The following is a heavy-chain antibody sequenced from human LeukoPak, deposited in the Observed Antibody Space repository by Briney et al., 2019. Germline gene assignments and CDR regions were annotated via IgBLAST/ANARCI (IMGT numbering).Heavy chain of an antibody. CDR1: GGSISSGGYS. D-gene: IGHD3-3*01. V-gene: IGHV4-30-2*01. Sequence: SETLSLTCAVSGGSISSGGYSWSWIRQPPGKGLEWIGYIYHSGSTYYNPSLKSRVTISVDRSKNQFSLKLRSVTAADTAVYYCARGPYYDFWSGYYSNYYYGMDVWGQGTTVTVSS. J-gene: IGHJ6*02. CDR2: IYHSGST. CDR3: ARGPYYDFWSGYYSNYYYGMDV.